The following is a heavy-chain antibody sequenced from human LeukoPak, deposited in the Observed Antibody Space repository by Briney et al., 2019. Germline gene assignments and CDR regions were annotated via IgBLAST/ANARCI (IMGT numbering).Heavy chain of an antibody. CDR3: ASRGYSYGYMVY. CDR1: GFSFSTFA. CDR2: ISYDGSKK. J-gene: IGHJ4*02. D-gene: IGHD5-18*01. Sequence: GGSLRLSCAASGFSFSTFAMHWVRQAPGKGLEWVATISYDGSKKYYADSVRGRFTISREKSKNTLHLQMNSLRAEDTAVYYCASRGYSYGYMVYWGQGTLVTVSS. V-gene: IGHV3-30-3*01.